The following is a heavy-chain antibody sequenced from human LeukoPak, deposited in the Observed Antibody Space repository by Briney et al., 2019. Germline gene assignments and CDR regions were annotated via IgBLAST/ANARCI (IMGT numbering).Heavy chain of an antibody. V-gene: IGHV4-4*07. CDR2: IYTSGST. CDR3: ARDGEFYDILTGYYKGNWFDP. Sequence: SETLSLTCTVSGGSISSYYWSWIRQPAGKGLEWIGRIYTSGSTNYNPSLMSRVTISIDTSKNQFSLKLTSVTAADTSVYYCARDGEFYDILTGYYKGNWFDPWGQGTLVTVSS. J-gene: IGHJ5*02. CDR1: GGSISSYY. D-gene: IGHD3-9*01.